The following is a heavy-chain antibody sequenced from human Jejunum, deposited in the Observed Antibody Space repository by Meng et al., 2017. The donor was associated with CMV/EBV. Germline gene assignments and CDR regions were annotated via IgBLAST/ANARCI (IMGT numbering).Heavy chain of an antibody. V-gene: IGHV4-39*07. CDR3: VRAASRHYDSSGFSGFFDY. CDR2: IYHTGRT. CDR1: SSYY. D-gene: IGHD3-22*01. J-gene: IGHJ4*02. Sequence: SSYYWGWIRQTPEKGLEWIGSIYHTGRTYDNPSLKSRVTISIDTSRSQFSLKLTSVTAADTAIYYCVRAASRHYDSSGFSGFFDYWGQGSMVTVSS.